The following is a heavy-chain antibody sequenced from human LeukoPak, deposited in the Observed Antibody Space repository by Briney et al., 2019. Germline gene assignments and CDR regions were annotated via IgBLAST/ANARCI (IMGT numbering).Heavy chain of an antibody. V-gene: IGHV4-39*01. Sequence: PSETLSLTCTVSGGSISSSRYYWGWIRQPPGKGLEWIGSIYYSGSTYYNPSLKSRVTISVDTSKNQFSLKLSSVTAADTAVYYCARQATLPIVVVPAAAEYWGQGTLVTVSS. CDR2: IYYSGST. CDR1: GGSISSSRYY. D-gene: IGHD2-2*01. CDR3: ARQATLPIVVVPAAAEY. J-gene: IGHJ4*02.